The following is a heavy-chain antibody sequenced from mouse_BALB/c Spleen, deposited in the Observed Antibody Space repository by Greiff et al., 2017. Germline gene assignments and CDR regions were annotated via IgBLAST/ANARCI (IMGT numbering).Heavy chain of an antibody. J-gene: IGHJ3*01. Sequence: VQLQQSGPELVKPGASVKISCKASGYTFTDYNMHWVKQSHGKSLEWIGYIYPYNGGTGYNQKFKSKATLTVDNSSSTAYMELRSLTSEDSAVYYCARWGTGTYAYWGQGTLVTVSA. CDR1: GYTFTDYN. D-gene: IGHD4-1*01. CDR3: ARWGTGTYAY. CDR2: IYPYNGGT. V-gene: IGHV1S29*02.